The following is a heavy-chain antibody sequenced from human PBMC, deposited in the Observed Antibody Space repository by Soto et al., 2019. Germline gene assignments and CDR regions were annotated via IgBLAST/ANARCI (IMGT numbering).Heavy chain of an antibody. Sequence: QVQLQQWGAGLLKPSETLSLTCAVYGVSFRGYYWSWIRQPPGKGLEWIGEINHRGSTKYNPSLKRRVTISVDTSKNQFSLNLSSVTAADTAVYYCSRSGSYAWFDPWGQGTLVTVSS. V-gene: IGHV4-34*01. D-gene: IGHD3-10*01. CDR2: INHRGST. J-gene: IGHJ5*02. CDR3: SRSGSYAWFDP. CDR1: GVSFRGYY.